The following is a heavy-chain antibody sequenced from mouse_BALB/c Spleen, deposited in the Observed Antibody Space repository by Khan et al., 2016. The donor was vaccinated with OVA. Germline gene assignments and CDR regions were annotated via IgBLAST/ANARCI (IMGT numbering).Heavy chain of an antibody. CDR3: ARRTTEYALDY. CDR2: INPRSGYX. D-gene: IGHD2-14*01. J-gene: IGHJ4*01. Sequence: QVQLKQSWAELARPGASVRMSCKASGYTFPRHTMHWVKHRPGPVLEWIGYINPRSGYXQYIQKFNDKATLTADISSSTAYMQLSSLTSEDSAVYYCARRTTEYALDYWGQGTSVTVSS. CDR1: GYTFPRHT. V-gene: IGHV1-4*01.